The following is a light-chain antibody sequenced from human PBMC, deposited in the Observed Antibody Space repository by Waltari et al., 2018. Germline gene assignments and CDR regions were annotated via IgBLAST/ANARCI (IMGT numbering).Light chain of an antibody. Sequence: DIQMTQSPSTLSASVGDRVTITCRASQSISSWVAWYQQKPGKAPNLLIYKASSLESGVPSRFSGSGSGTEFTLTISSLQPDDFATYYCQQYNNYPWTFGQGTKVEIK. V-gene: IGKV1-5*03. CDR1: QSISSW. J-gene: IGKJ1*01. CDR2: KAS. CDR3: QQYNNYPWT.